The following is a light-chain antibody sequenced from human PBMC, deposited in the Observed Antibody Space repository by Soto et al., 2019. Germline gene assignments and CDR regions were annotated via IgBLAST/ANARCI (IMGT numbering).Light chain of an antibody. V-gene: IGLV1-40*01. CDR2: GNS. CDR1: SSNIGAGYD. CDR3: AAWDDSLNGWV. Sequence: QSVLTQPPSVSGAPGQRVTISCTGSSSNIGAGYDVHWYQQLPGTAPKLLIYGNSNRPSGVPDRFSGSKSGASASLAFSGLQSEDEAEYFCAAWDDSLNGWVFGGGTKLTVL. J-gene: IGLJ3*02.